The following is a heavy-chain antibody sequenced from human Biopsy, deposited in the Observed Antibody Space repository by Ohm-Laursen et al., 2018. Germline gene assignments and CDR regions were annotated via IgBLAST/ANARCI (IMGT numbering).Heavy chain of an antibody. J-gene: IGHJ2*01. CDR2: VYYTGST. Sequence: GTLSLTCTVFGDSISSYYWSWIRQPPGKGLQWIGYVYYTGSTDYNPSLQSRVTISVDTSKNHFSLRLRSVTPADTAIYYCARDRGYYSDRTVPGYFDLWGRGTLVTVSS. D-gene: IGHD3-22*01. CDR3: ARDRGYYSDRTVPGYFDL. CDR1: GDSISSYY. V-gene: IGHV4-59*01.